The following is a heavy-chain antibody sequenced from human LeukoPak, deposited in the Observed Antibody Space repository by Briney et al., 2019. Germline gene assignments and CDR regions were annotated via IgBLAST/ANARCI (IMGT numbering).Heavy chain of an antibody. V-gene: IGHV3-48*04. J-gene: IGHJ4*02. CDR1: GFPFSDYS. CDR3: ARDHNYAFDN. Sequence: GGSLRLSCTASGFPFSDYSMNWVPQAPGKGLEWISYIGISSGNTKYADSVKGRFTISADNARNSLYLQMNGLRVEDTAVYYCARDHNYAFDNWGQGTLVSVSS. D-gene: IGHD1-1*01. CDR2: IGISSGNT.